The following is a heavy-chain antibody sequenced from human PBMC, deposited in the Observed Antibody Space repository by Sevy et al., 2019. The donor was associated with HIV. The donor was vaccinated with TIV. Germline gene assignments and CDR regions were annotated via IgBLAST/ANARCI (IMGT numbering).Heavy chain of an antibody. CDR3: ARGFGDHYYFYGMDF. CDR2: IWFDGSKE. Sequence: GGSLRLSCTASGFTFGTYGMHWVRQAPGKGLEWVAVIWFDGSKEYYADSVKGRFTISRDNSKNALYLEMNSLRVEDTAVFYCARGFGDHYYFYGMDFWGQGTTVTVS. V-gene: IGHV3-33*01. J-gene: IGHJ6*02. D-gene: IGHD3-10*01. CDR1: GFTFGTYG.